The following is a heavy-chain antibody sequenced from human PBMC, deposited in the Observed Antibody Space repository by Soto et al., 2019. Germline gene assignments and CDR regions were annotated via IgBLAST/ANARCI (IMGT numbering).Heavy chain of an antibody. Sequence: SETLSLTCSVSCGSMSEYFWGWIRQSPGKGLEWIGYIYYLGSTDYNPSLKSRVTISVDTFKRQFSLSLTSVTAADTAVYYCARDGYDGSGSPYPAYWGPGTQVKVSS. CDR1: CGSMSEYF. D-gene: IGHD3-10*01. J-gene: IGHJ4*02. V-gene: IGHV4-59*01. CDR3: ARDGYDGSGSPYPAY. CDR2: IYYLGST.